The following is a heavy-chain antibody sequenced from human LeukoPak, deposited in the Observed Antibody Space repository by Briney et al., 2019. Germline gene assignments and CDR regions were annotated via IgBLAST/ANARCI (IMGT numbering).Heavy chain of an antibody. CDR1: GYTFTSYY. D-gene: IGHD6-13*01. V-gene: IGHV1-46*01. Sequence: ASVKVSCKASGYTFTSYYMHWVRQAPGQGLEWMGIINPSGGSTSYAQKFQGRVTMTRDTSTSTVYMELSSLRSEDTAVYYCARDRRMIAAAGIEDYWGQGTLVTVSS. CDR3: ARDRRMIAAAGIEDY. CDR2: INPSGGST. J-gene: IGHJ4*02.